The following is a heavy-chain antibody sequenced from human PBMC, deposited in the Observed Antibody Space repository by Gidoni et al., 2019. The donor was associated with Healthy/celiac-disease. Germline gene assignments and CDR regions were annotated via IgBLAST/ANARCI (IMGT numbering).Heavy chain of an antibody. Sequence: QLQLQESGPGLVKPSETLSLTCTVSGGSISSSSYYRGWIRQPPGRGLEWIGSIYYSGGTYYNPSLKSLVTLSVDTSKNQFSLKLSSVTAANTAVYYCAGQKDSSWYGYYYYGMDVWGQGTTVTVSS. D-gene: IGHD6-13*01. CDR3: AGQKDSSWYGYYYYGMDV. J-gene: IGHJ6*02. V-gene: IGHV4-39*01. CDR2: IYYSGGT. CDR1: GGSISSSSYY.